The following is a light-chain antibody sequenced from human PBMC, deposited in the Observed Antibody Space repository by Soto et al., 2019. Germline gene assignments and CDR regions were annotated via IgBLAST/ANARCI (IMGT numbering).Light chain of an antibody. CDR3: SSYTSSQRV. J-gene: IGLJ1*01. V-gene: IGLV2-14*01. CDR1: SSDVGGYNY. Sequence: QSALTQPASVSGSPGQSITISCTGTSSDVGGYNYVSWYQQHPGKAPKLMIYEVSNRPSGVSNRFSGSKSGNTASLTISGLQAEEEDDYYCSSYTSSQRVFGTGTKVTVL. CDR2: EVS.